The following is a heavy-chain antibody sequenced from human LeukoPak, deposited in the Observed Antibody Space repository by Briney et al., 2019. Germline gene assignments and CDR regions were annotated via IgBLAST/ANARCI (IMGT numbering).Heavy chain of an antibody. CDR1: GFTVSRKY. V-gene: IGHV3-66*01. CDR2: IYSGGDT. CDR3: AKAPAAYIVVPAAKDY. Sequence: GGSLRLSCAASGFTVSRKYMSWVRQAPGKGLEWVSVIYSGGDTYYADSVKGRFTISRDNSKNTLYLQMNSLRAEDTAVYYCAKAPAAYIVVPAAKDYWGQGTLVTVSS. D-gene: IGHD2-2*01. J-gene: IGHJ4*02.